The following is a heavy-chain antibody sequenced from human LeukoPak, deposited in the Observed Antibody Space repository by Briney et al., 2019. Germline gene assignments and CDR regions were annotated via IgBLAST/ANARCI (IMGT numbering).Heavy chain of an antibody. CDR3: ARDIDDVGALFDF. Sequence: PSETLSLTCSISDDSINNDRYFWAWIRQPPGKGLEWIASINYSGRAYYNPSLNSRLIISVDTAKRQFSLKLTSVTAADTALYFCARDIDDVGALFDFWGQGTLVTVSS. CDR1: DDSINNDRYF. D-gene: IGHD1-26*01. V-gene: IGHV4-39*07. J-gene: IGHJ4*02. CDR2: INYSGRA.